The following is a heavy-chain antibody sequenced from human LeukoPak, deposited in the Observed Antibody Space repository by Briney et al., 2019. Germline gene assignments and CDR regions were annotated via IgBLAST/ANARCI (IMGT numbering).Heavy chain of an antibody. CDR3: AREWTLVRGWGAFDF. CDR1: GGSISSYY. J-gene: IGHJ3*01. Sequence: PSETLSLTCTVSGGSISSYYWSWIRQPPGKGLEWIGYIYYSGSTNYNPSLKSRVTISVDTSKNQFSLKLSSVTAADTAVYYCAREWTLVRGWGAFDFWGQAIMVTVSS. V-gene: IGHV4-59*01. CDR2: IYYSGST. D-gene: IGHD3-10*01.